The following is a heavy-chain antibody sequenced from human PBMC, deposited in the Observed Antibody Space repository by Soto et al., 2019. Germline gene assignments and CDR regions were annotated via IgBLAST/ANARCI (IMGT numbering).Heavy chain of an antibody. D-gene: IGHD2-2*01. CDR3: ARVGADCSSTRCYWFDP. CDR1: GGTFSSYA. CDR2: IIPIFGTA. J-gene: IGHJ5*02. Sequence: SVKVSCKASGGTFSSYAISWVRQAPVQGLEWMGGIIPIFGTANYAQKFQGRVTITADESTSTAYMELSGLRSEDTAVYYCARVGADCSSTRCYWFDPWGQGTLVTVSS. V-gene: IGHV1-69*13.